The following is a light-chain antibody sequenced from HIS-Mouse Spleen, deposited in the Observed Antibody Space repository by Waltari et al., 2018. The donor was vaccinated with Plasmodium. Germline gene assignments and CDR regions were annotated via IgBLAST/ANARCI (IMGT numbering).Light chain of an antibody. J-gene: IGKJ4*01. V-gene: IGKV1-8*01. CDR1: QGLSSY. Sequence: AIRMTQSPSSFSASTGDRVTITCRASQGLSSYLAWYQQKPGKGPKLLIYAASTLQSGVPSRFSGSGSGTDFTLTISCLQSEDFATYYCQQYYSYLLTFGGGTKVEIK. CDR2: AAS. CDR3: QQYYSYLLT.